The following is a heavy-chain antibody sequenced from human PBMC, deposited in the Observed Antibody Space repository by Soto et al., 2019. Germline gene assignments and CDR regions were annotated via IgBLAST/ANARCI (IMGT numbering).Heavy chain of an antibody. CDR3: ARVKVTTQYGWFDP. J-gene: IGHJ5*02. CDR2: IYYSGST. V-gene: IGHV4-59*01. CDR1: GGSISSYY. Sequence: QVQLQESGPGLVKPSETLSLTCTVSGGSISSYYWSWIRQPPGKGLEWIGYIYYSGSTNYNPSLKSRVTISVDTSKNQFSLKLSSVTAADTAVYYWARVKVTTQYGWFDPWGQGTLVTVSS. D-gene: IGHD4-4*01.